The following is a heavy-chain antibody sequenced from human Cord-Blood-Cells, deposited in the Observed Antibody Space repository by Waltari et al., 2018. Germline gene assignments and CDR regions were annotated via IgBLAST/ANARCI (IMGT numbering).Heavy chain of an antibody. CDR1: VFTLGSDR. CDR2: ISSSSSYI. V-gene: IGHV3-21*01. D-gene: IGHD6-6*01. J-gene: IGHJ4*02. Sequence: VQLVESGGGLVKPGGCLILSSAAPVFTLGSDRPTGVRQGPGKGREWVSSISSSSSYIYYADSVKGRFTISRDKAKNSLYLQMNSLRAEDTAVYYCARGYSSSSVYWGQGTLVTVSS. CDR3: ARGYSSSSVY.